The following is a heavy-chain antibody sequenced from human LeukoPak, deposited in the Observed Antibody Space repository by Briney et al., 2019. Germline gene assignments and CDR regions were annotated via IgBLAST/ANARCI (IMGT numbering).Heavy chain of an antibody. CDR3: ARDLTVTSFDY. Sequence: GRSLTLSCAASGFTFSSYAMHWVRQAPGKGLEWVAVIAYDGSNKFYIDSVKGRFTISRDNSKNTLYLQMNSLRAEDTAVYYCARDLTVTSFDYWGQGTLVTVSS. CDR1: GFTFSSYA. V-gene: IGHV3-30-3*01. J-gene: IGHJ4*02. CDR2: IAYDGSNK. D-gene: IGHD4-17*01.